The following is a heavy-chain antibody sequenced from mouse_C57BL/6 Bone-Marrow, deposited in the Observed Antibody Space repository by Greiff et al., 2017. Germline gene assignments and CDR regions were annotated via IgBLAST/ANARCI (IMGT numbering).Heavy chain of an antibody. CDR1: GYTFTSYG. CDR2: IYPRSGNT. CDR3: ARRSGAYYAMDY. D-gene: IGHD3-1*01. J-gene: IGHJ4*01. Sequence: LQESGAELARPGASVKLSCKASGYTFTSYGISWVKQRTGQGLEWIGEIYPRSGNTYYNEKFKGKATLTADKSSSTAYMALRSLTSEDSAVYFCARRSGAYYAMDYWGQGTSVTVSS. V-gene: IGHV1-81*01.